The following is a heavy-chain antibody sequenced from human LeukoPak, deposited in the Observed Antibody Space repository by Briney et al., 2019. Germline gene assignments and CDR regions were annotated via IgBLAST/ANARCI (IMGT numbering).Heavy chain of an antibody. CDR3: ARQGGRYYYDSSGYGQLRAKPMYYFDY. CDR2: INHSGST. CDR1: GGSIRSSSYY. J-gene: IGHJ4*02. Sequence: SETLSLTCTVSGGSIRSSSYYWSWIRQPPGKGLEWIGEINHSGSTNYNPSLKSRVTISVDTSKNQFSLKLSSVTAADTAVYYCARQGGRYYYDSSGYGQLRAKPMYYFDYWGQGTLVTVSS. V-gene: IGHV4-39*01. D-gene: IGHD3-22*01.